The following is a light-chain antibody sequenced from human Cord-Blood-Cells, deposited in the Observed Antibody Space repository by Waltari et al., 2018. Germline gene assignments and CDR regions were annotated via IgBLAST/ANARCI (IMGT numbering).Light chain of an antibody. J-gene: IGLJ3*02. Sequence: QSALTQPRSVSGSPGQSVTISCTGTSSDVGGYNYVSWYQQHPGKAPKLMIYEVSKRPSGVLDLFSGAKTGNTASLTISGLQAEDEADYYCCSYAGSYTWVFDGGTKLTVL. CDR2: EVS. V-gene: IGLV2-11*01. CDR3: CSYAGSYTWV. CDR1: SSDVGGYNY.